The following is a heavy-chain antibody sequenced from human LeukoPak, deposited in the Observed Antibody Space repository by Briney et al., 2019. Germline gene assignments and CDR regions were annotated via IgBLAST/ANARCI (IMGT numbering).Heavy chain of an antibody. V-gene: IGHV3-23*01. J-gene: IGHJ6*02. D-gene: IGHD3-16*01. CDR3: ARDGADYYYGMDV. CDR1: GFTFSSYA. Sequence: GGSLRLSCAASGFTFSSYAMSWVRQAPGKGLEWVSAISGSGGSTYYADSVKGRFTISRDNSKNTLYLQMNSLRAEDTAVYYCARDGADYYYGMDVWGQGTTVTVSS. CDR2: ISGSGGST.